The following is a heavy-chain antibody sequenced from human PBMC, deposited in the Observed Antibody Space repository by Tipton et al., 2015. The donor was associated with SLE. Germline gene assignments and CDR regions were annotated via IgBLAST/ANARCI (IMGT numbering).Heavy chain of an antibody. Sequence: LRLSCAVYGGSFSGYYWSWIRQPPGKGLEWIGEINHSGSTNYNPSLKSRVTISVDTSKNQFSLKLSSVTAADTAVYYCARGDYGAFQYFQHWGQGTLVTVSS. D-gene: IGHD4-17*01. V-gene: IGHV4-34*01. J-gene: IGHJ1*01. CDR3: ARGDYGAFQYFQH. CDR2: INHSGST. CDR1: GGSFSGYY.